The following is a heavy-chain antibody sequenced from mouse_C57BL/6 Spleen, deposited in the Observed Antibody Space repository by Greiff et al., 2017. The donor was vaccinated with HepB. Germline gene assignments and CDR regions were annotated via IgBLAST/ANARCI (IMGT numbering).Heavy chain of an antibody. D-gene: IGHD1-1*01. J-gene: IGHJ3*01. Sequence: QVQLQQPGAELVRPGSSVKLSCKASGYTFTSYWMHWVKQRPIQGLEWIGNIDPCDSDTNYNQKFKDKATLTADKSSSTAYMQLSSLTSEDSAVYYCARYYGSSYFAYWGQGTLVTVSA. V-gene: IGHV1-52*01. CDR1: GYTFTSYW. CDR2: IDPCDSDT. CDR3: ARYYGSSYFAY.